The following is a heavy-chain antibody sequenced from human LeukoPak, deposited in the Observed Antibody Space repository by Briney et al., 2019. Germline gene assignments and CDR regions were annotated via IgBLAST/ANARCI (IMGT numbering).Heavy chain of an antibody. CDR2: MSYDETTA. J-gene: IGHJ4*02. V-gene: IGHV3-30*14. Sequence: GGSLRLSCADSGYTLSSYYMHWVRQAPDKGLEWVAVMSYDETTAYYADSVQGRFTVSRDNSKNTLFLQINSLRAQDMAMYFCTKGGGANYYGDYFDYWSQGTLVTVSS. D-gene: IGHD1-26*01. CDR3: TKGGGANYYGDYFDY. CDR1: GYTLSSYY.